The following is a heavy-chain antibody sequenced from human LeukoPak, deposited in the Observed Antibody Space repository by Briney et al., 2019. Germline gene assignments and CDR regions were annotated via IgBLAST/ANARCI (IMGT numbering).Heavy chain of an antibody. CDR1: GGSFSSSA. CDR2: IVPIFATT. J-gene: IGHJ3*01. CDR3: ARAERAFDL. Sequence: ASVKVSCKPSGGSFSSSAISWVRQAPGHGLEWLGGIVPIFATTYYAQKFQGRITITTDESTRITYMELSSLRSDDTAIYYCARAERAFDLWGQGTRVIVSS. V-gene: IGHV1-69*05. D-gene: IGHD1-1*01.